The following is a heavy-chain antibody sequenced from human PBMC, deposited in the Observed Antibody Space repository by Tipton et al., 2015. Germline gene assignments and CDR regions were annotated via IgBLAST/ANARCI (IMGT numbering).Heavy chain of an antibody. CDR2: ISHSGNT. CDR3: ACQDYDILARDYQTVDY. D-gene: IGHD3-9*01. V-gene: IGHV4-38-2*01. Sequence: LACDVSGYSISSGYYWGWIRQPPGKGLEWIGSISHSGNTYYNPSLKTRVTISIDTSKNQFSLKLRSVTAADTAVYYCACQDYDILARDYQTVDYWGQGTRVTVSS. J-gene: IGHJ4*02. CDR1: GYSISSGYY.